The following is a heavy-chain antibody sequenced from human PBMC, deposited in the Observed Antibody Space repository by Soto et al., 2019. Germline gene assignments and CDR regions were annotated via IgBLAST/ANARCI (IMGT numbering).Heavy chain of an antibody. J-gene: IGHJ4*02. CDR2: INPNSGGT. D-gene: IGHD3-10*01. CDR1: GYTFTSYG. CDR3: ARSGDRLFDY. Sequence: GASVKVSCKASGYTFTSYGISWVRQAPGQGLEWMGWINPNSGGTNYAQKFQGWVTMTRDTSISTAYMELSRLRSDDTAVYYCARSGDRLFDYWGQGTLVTVSS. V-gene: IGHV1-2*04.